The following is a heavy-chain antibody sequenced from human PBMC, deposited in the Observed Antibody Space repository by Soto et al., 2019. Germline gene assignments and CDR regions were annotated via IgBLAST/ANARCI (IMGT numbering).Heavy chain of an antibody. CDR2: ISSSSSCI. CDR1: GFTFSSYS. CDR3: AREYGSGWAMNFDY. V-gene: IGHV3-21*01. Sequence: PGGSLRLSCAASGFTFSSYSMNWVRQAPGKGLEWVSSISSSSSCIYYADSVKGRFTISRDNAKNSLYLQMNSLRAEDTAVYYCAREYGSGWAMNFDYWGQGTLVTVSS. J-gene: IGHJ4*02. D-gene: IGHD6-19*01.